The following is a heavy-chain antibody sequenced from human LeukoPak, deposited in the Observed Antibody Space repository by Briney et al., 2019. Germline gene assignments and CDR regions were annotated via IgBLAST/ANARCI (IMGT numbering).Heavy chain of an antibody. CDR2: ISGSGDAT. CDR3: AKDRHGFSGYDLDY. CDR1: GFTFSSYA. V-gene: IGHV3-23*01. J-gene: IGHJ4*02. Sequence: GGSLRLSCAASGFTFSSYAMSWVRQAPGKGLEWVSGISGSGDATYYADSVKGRFTISRDNSKNTLYLQMNILRAEDTAVYYCAKDRHGFSGYDLDYWGQGTLVTASS. D-gene: IGHD5-12*01.